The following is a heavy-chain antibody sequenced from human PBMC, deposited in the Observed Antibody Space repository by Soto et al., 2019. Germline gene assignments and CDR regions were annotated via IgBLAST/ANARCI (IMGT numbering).Heavy chain of an antibody. Sequence: ASVKVSCKASGYTFTSYGISWVRQAPGQGLEWMGWISAYNGNTNYAQKFQGRVTMTTDTSTSTAYMELRTLRSDDTAVYYCARVFKTEYYYYGMDVWGQGTTVTVSS. CDR3: ARVFKTEYYYYGMDV. D-gene: IGHD1-1*01. CDR1: GYTFTSYG. V-gene: IGHV1-18*04. J-gene: IGHJ6*02. CDR2: ISAYNGNT.